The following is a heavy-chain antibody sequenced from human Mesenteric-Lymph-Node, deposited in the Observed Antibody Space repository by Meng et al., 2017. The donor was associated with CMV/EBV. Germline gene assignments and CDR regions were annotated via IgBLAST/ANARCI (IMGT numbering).Heavy chain of an antibody. D-gene: IGHD4-11*01. V-gene: IGHV1-8*01. Sequence: ASVKVSCKVSGYTFTTYDINWVRQATGQGLEWMGWMNPKSGNTGYAQKFQGRVTMTRNTSIGTAYMGLSSLTSEDAAVYYCALLTTVTPGGIDYWGQGTLVTVSS. CDR1: GYTFTTYD. CDR2: MNPKSGNT. CDR3: ALLTTVTPGGIDY. J-gene: IGHJ4*02.